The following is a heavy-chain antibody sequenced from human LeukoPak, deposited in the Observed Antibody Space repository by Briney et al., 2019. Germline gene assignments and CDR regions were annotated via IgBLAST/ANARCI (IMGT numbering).Heavy chain of an antibody. J-gene: IGHJ4*02. CDR1: GFTFSSYS. CDR3: ARDHRDGQIDY. V-gene: IGHV3-21*01. Sequence: GGSLRLSCAASGFTFSSYSMNWVRQAPGKGLEWVSSISSSSSYIYYADSVKGRFTISRDNAKNSLYLQMNSLRAEDTAVYYCARDHRDGQIDYWGQGTLATVSS. CDR2: ISSSSSYI.